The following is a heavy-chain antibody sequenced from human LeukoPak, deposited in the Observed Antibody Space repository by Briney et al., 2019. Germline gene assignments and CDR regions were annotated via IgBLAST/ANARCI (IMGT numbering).Heavy chain of an antibody. J-gene: IGHJ1*01. CDR1: GFTVSDNY. D-gene: IGHD1-26*01. CDR2: IYSGGGT. Sequence: PGGSLRLSCAASGFTVSDNYMGWVRQAPGKGLEWVSFIYSGGGTSYADSVKGRFTISRDNSKNTLYLQMGSLRAEDMAVYYCARRGSYSAEYFQHWGQGTLVTVSS. CDR3: ARRGSYSAEYFQH. V-gene: IGHV3-66*01.